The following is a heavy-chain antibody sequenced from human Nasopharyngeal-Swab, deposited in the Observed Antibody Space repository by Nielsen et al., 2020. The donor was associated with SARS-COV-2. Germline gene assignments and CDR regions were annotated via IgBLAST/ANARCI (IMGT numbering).Heavy chain of an antibody. J-gene: IGHJ4*02. Sequence: GESLKISCAASGFTFSSYAMSWVRQAPGKGLEWVSVIYSGGSSTYYADSVKGRFTISRDNSKNTLYLQMNSLRAEDTAVYYCAKRGIGYCSGGSCYSVGTFDYWGQGTLVTVSS. D-gene: IGHD2-15*01. V-gene: IGHV3-23*03. CDR1: GFTFSSYA. CDR2: IYSGGSST. CDR3: AKRGIGYCSGGSCYSVGTFDY.